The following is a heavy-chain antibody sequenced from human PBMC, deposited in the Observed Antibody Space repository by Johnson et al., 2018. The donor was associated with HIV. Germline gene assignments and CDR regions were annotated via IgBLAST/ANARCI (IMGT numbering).Heavy chain of an antibody. CDR3: AREMNAGNDAFDI. CDR2: ISYDGSNK. CDR1: GFTFRTYG. V-gene: IGHV3-30*03. Sequence: QVQLVESGGGLVQPGGSLRLSCAASGFTFRTYGMHWVRQAPGKGLEWVAVISYDGSNKYYADSVKGRFTISRDNSKNTLYLQMNSLRAEDTAVYYCAREMNAGNDAFDIWGQGTMVTVSS. J-gene: IGHJ3*02.